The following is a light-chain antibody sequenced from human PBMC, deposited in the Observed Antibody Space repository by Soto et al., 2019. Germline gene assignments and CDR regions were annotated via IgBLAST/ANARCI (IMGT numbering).Light chain of an antibody. V-gene: IGKV3-15*01. CDR3: QQYNNWPPCT. CDR1: QSVRSN. CDR2: DAS. Sequence: EIVMTQSPVTLSVSPGERATLSCRASQSVRSNLAWYQQKPGQAPRLLMYDASTRATGIPARFSGSGSGTEFTLTISSLQSEDFAVYYCQQYNNWPPCTFGQGTKLEIK. J-gene: IGKJ2*02.